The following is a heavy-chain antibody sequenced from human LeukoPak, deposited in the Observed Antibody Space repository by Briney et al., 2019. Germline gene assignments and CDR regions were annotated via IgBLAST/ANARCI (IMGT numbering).Heavy chain of an antibody. V-gene: IGHV4-34*01. CDR3: ARGFIAVAGRGYYYYYMDV. CDR2: INHSGST. D-gene: IGHD6-19*01. J-gene: IGHJ6*03. CDR1: GGSFSGYY. Sequence: PSETLSLTCAVYGGSFSGYYWSWIRQPPGKGLEWIGEINHSGSTNYNPSLKSRVTISVDTSKNQFSLKLSSVTAADTAVYYCARGFIAVAGRGYYYYYMDVWGKGTTVTVSS.